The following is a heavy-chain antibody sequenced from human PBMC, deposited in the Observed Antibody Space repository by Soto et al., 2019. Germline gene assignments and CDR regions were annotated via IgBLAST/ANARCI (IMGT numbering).Heavy chain of an antibody. CDR2: IYYGGSA. D-gene: IGHD3-16*01. Sequence: PSETLSLTCTVSGASIDNGDHYWGWIRQAPGKGLEWIGTIYYGGSAFYNPSLKSRVYLPVDTSQNQFSLKLESVTAADTAVYYCARGGMRLDVWGQGTTVTVS. V-gene: IGHV4-39*01. CDR3: ARGGMRLDV. CDR1: GASIDNGDHY. J-gene: IGHJ6*02.